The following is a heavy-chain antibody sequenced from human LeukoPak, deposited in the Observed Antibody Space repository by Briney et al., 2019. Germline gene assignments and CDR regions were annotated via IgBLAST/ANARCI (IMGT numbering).Heavy chain of an antibody. CDR2: ISGSGGST. D-gene: IGHD6-13*01. CDR3: AKDRAAAAGIEYFDY. J-gene: IGHJ4*02. CDR1: GFTFSSYS. V-gene: IGHV3-23*01. Sequence: PGGSLRLSCAASGFTFSSYSMNWVRQAPGKGLEWVSAISGSGGSTYYADSVKGRFTISRDNSKNTLYLQMNSLRAEDTAVYYCAKDRAAAAGIEYFDYWGQGTLVTVSS.